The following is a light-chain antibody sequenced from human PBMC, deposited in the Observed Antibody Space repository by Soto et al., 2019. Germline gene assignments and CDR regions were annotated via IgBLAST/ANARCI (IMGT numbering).Light chain of an antibody. Sequence: DIQMTQSPATLAASVGDRVSITCRASQRIDTWLAWYQQKPGKAPNLLIYKASRLQSGVPSRFSGSGPGTEFTLTISSLQPEDFATYYCQEYRNNYGTFGQGTKVDIK. CDR2: KAS. J-gene: IGKJ1*01. CDR3: QEYRNNYGT. V-gene: IGKV1-5*03. CDR1: QRIDTW.